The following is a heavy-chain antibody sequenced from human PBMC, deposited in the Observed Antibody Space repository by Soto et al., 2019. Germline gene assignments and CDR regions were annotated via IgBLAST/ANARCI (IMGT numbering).Heavy chain of an antibody. CDR3: ARAPILGPTCYLDY. J-gene: IGHJ4*02. CDR2: ITPQSGEI. Sequence: QVHLEQSGAEVKRPWDSVKVSCKASGYTFTDYHIHWVRQAPGKGFEWLGRITPQSGEIYSSPKFRGRGTLTRDTSISTAYMELTTLRFDDTAVYYCARAPILGPTCYLDYWRQGTLANVSS. V-gene: IGHV1-2*02. D-gene: IGHD1-26*01. CDR1: GYTFTDYH.